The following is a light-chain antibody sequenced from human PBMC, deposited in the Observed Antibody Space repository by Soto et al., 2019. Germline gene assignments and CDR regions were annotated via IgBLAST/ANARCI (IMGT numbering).Light chain of an antibody. CDR2: GAS. V-gene: IGKV1-39*01. CDR1: QSISGY. CDR3: QQSFSTLLT. J-gene: IGKJ4*01. Sequence: DIQMTQSPSSLSASXXDRVXITCLASQSISGYLNGDQQKPGKAPKXXRSGASTLQSGGPSRFSGRGAGTDFTLVISSLQREDVATYHCQQSFSTLLTFGGGTKVDIK.